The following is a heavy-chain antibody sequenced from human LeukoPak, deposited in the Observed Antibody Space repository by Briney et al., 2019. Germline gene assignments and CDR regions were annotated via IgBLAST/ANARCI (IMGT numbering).Heavy chain of an antibody. CDR2: VHYSGST. Sequence: SETLSLTCTASGGSISGFYWSWIRQPPGKGLEWIGYVHYSGSTTYNPSLKSRVTISVDTSKNQFSLKLSSVTAADTAVYYCARVAGAEYSSSSGTFDYWGQGTLVTVSS. CDR1: GGSISGFY. CDR3: ARVAGAEYSSSSGTFDY. D-gene: IGHD6-6*01. J-gene: IGHJ4*02. V-gene: IGHV4-59*01.